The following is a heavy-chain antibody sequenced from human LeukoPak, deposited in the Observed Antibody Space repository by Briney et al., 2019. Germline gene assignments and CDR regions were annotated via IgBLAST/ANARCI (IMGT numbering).Heavy chain of an antibody. CDR1: GSISHTNYY. Sequence: SETLSLTCSVSGSISHTNYYWSWIRQPAGKGLEWIGSVSYSGSTYYNPSLKSRLTISQDTSKNRFSLKLSSVTAADTAVYYCARHAVAATEAFFDYWGQGTLVTVSS. V-gene: IGHV4-39*07. CDR3: ARHAVAATEAFFDY. CDR2: VSYSGST. J-gene: IGHJ4*02. D-gene: IGHD6-19*01.